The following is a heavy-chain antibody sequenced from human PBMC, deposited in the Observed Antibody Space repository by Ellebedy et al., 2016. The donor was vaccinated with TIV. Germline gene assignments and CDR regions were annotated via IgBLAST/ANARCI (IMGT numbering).Heavy chain of an antibody. CDR2: VNSDGSTT. V-gene: IGHV3-74*01. CDR3: AREWMRGMDG. Sequence: GGSLRLXXAASGFTFSSYWMHWVRQAPGKGLVWVSRVNSDGSTTSYADSVKGRFTISRDNAKNTLYLQMNSLRAEDTAVYYCAREWMRGMDGWGQGTTVTVSS. D-gene: IGHD2-2*03. J-gene: IGHJ6*02. CDR1: GFTFSSYW.